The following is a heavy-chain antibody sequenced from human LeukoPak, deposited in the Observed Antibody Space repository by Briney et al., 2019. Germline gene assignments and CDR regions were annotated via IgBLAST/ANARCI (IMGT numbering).Heavy chain of an antibody. V-gene: IGHV1-2*02. J-gene: IGHJ4*02. Sequence: ASVKVSCKVSGYTLTELSMHWVRQAPGQGLEWMGWIIPNSGATNYAQKFQGRVTMSRDTSINTAYMELSRLRSDDTAFYYCARGGPAVEGLDFFDFWGQGTLVTVSS. CDR3: ARGGPAVEGLDFFDF. CDR1: GYTLTELS. CDR2: IIPNSGAT. D-gene: IGHD3-16*01.